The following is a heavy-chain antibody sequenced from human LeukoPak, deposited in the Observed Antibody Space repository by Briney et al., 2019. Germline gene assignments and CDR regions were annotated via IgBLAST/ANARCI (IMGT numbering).Heavy chain of an antibody. J-gene: IGHJ4*02. D-gene: IGHD6-19*01. CDR2: ISSSSYI. Sequence: GGSLRLSCAASGFTFSSYSMNWVRQAPGKGLEWVSSISSSSYIYYADSVKGRFTISRDNAKNSLYLQMNSLRAEDTAVYYCARSAGYSSGWYGYWGQGTLVTVSS. V-gene: IGHV3-21*01. CDR3: ARSAGYSSGWYGY. CDR1: GFTFSSYS.